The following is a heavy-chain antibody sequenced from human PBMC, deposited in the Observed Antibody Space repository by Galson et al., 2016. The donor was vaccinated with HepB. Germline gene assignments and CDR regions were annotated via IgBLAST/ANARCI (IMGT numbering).Heavy chain of an antibody. D-gene: IGHD2-2*01. CDR2: ISYDGSRK. CDR3: AKDVGSWYRLLSHYFDY. CDR1: GFTFSRYG. J-gene: IGHJ4*02. V-gene: IGHV3-30*18. Sequence: SLRLSCAASGFTFSRYGMLWVRQAPGKGLQWVALISYDGSRKYYADSVKGRFTISRDNSKNTLFLQMSSLRAEDTAVYYCAKDVGSWYRLLSHYFDYWGQGTLVTVSS.